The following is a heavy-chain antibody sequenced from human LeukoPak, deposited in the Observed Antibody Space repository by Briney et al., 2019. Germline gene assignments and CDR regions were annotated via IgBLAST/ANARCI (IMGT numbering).Heavy chain of an antibody. CDR3: AKYYYGSGPYSHYFDY. CDR2: ISGSGANT. CDR1: GFSFDAYA. Sequence: GGSLRLSCTASGFSFDAYAMTWVRQAPGKGLEWVSAISGSGANTYYADSVKGRFTISRDNSKNTLYLQMNSLRADDTAVYYCAKYYYGSGPYSHYFDYWGQGTLVTVSP. D-gene: IGHD3-10*01. J-gene: IGHJ4*02. V-gene: IGHV3-23*01.